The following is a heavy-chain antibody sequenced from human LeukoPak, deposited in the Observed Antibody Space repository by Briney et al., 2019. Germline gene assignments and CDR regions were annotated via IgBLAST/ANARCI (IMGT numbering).Heavy chain of an antibody. CDR3: ARYCTSTSCFSSLGSLW. V-gene: IGHV3-23*01. CDR1: GFTFSSYT. CDR2: ISDNAHGADT. J-gene: IGHJ4*02. D-gene: IGHD2-2*01. Sequence: GGSLRLSCAAPGFTFSSYTMNWVRQAPGKGLEWVSTISDNAHGADTHYADSVKGRFTISRDNSKNTVFLQMNSLRAEDTAVYYCARYCTSTSCFSSLGSLWWGQGTLVTVSS.